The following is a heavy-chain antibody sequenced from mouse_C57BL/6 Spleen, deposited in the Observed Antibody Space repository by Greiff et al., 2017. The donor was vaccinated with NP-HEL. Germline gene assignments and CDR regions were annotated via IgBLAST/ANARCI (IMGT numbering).Heavy chain of an antibody. Sequence: VQLKESGPELVKPGASVKISCKASGYAFSSSWMNWVKQRPGKGLEWIGRIYPGDGDTNYNGKFKGKATLTADKSSSTAYMQLSSLTSEDSAVYFCAGAAQATNAMDYWGQGTSVTVSS. CDR1: GYAFSSSW. V-gene: IGHV1-82*01. J-gene: IGHJ4*01. CDR2: IYPGDGDT. D-gene: IGHD3-2*02. CDR3: AGAAQATNAMDY.